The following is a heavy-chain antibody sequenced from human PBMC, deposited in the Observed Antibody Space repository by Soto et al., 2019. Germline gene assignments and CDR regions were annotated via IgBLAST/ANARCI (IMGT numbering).Heavy chain of an antibody. J-gene: IGHJ6*03. CDR3: ARAPSLYDFWSGSNYYYYYMDV. V-gene: IGHV1-8*02. CDR1: GYTFTGYY. D-gene: IGHD3-3*01. CDR2: INPNSGNT. Sequence: ASVKVSCKASGYTFTGYYMHWVRQAPGQGLEWMGWINPNSGNTGYAQKFQGRVTMTRNTSISTAYMELSSLRSEDTAVYYCARAPSLYDFWSGSNYYYYYMDVWGKGTTVTVSS.